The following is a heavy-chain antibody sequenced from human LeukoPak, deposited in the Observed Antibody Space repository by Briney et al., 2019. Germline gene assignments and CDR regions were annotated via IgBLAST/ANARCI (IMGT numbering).Heavy chain of an antibody. CDR3: ARGRSSGWYSSPHNWFDP. CDR1: GFTFSSYS. CDR2: IWYDGSNK. J-gene: IGHJ5*02. Sequence: GGSLRLSCAASGFTFSSYSMNWVRQAPGKGLEWVAVIWYDGSNKYYADSVKGRFTISRDNSKNTLYLQMNSLRAEDTAVYYCARGRSSGWYSSPHNWFDPWGQGTLVTVSS. D-gene: IGHD6-19*01. V-gene: IGHV3-33*08.